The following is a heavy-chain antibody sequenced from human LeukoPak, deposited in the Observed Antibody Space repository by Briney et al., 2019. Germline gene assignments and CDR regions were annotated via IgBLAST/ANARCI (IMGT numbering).Heavy chain of an antibody. Sequence: SQTLSLTCTVSGGSISSGGYYWSWIRQHPGKGLEWIGYIYYSGSTYYNPSLKSRVTISVDTSKNQFSLKLSSVTAAATAVYYCARVNWQQLVLDYWGQGTLVTVSS. V-gene: IGHV4-31*03. CDR1: GGSISSGGYY. CDR2: IYYSGST. D-gene: IGHD6-13*01. J-gene: IGHJ4*02. CDR3: ARVNWQQLVLDY.